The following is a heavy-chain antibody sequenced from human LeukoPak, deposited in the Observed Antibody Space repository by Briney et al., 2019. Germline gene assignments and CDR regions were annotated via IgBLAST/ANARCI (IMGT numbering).Heavy chain of an antibody. V-gene: IGHV1-2*02. CDR1: GYTFTGYY. J-gene: IGHJ4*02. CDR3: ARGPNIVVVVAANFDY. CDR2: INPNSGGT. D-gene: IGHD2-15*01. Sequence: ASVKVSCKASGYTFTGYYMHWVRQAPGQGLEWMGWINPNSGGTNYAQKFQGRVTMTRDTPISTAYMELSRLRSDDTAVYYCARGPNIVVVVAANFDYWGQGTLVTVSS.